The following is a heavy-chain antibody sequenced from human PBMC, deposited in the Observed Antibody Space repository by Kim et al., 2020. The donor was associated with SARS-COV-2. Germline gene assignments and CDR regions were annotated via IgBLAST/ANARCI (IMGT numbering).Heavy chain of an antibody. V-gene: IGHV3-43*01. J-gene: IGHJ4*02. Sequence: GGSLRLSCAASGFTFDDYTMHWVRQAPGKGLEWVSLISWDGGSTYYADSVKGRFTISRDNSKNSLYLQMNSLRTEDTALYYCASGYDSSGCIDYWGQGTLVTVSS. CDR2: ISWDGGST. CDR3: ASGYDSSGCIDY. D-gene: IGHD3-22*01. CDR1: GFTFDDYT.